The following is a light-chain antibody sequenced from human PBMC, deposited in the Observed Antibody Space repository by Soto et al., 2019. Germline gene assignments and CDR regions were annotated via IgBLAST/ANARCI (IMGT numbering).Light chain of an antibody. V-gene: IGKV4-1*01. CDR3: QQYHTSPIT. Sequence: DIVLTQSPDSLSVPLGGRATVNCRSSQSLLYTSNNRHYLAWFQQKAGQPPKLLIYRASPRESGVPDRFSGSGSGTDFTLTISSLQAEDVGVYYCQQYHTSPITFGQGTRLEIK. CDR1: QSLLYTSNNRHY. CDR2: RAS. J-gene: IGKJ5*01.